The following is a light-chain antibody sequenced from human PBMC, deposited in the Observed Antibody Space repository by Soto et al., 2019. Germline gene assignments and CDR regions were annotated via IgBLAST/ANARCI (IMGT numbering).Light chain of an antibody. V-gene: IGLV2-14*01. CDR1: SSDVGGDNY. Sequence: QSALTQPASVSGSPGQSITLSCTGTSSDVGGDNYVSRYQQHPGKAPKLMISAVSNSPPGVYNRLSGSKSVNTASPSISGVQAEEEADNYCSSYTSGSALMGFGGGTKVPS. CDR3: SSYTSGSALMG. J-gene: IGLJ2*01. CDR2: AVS.